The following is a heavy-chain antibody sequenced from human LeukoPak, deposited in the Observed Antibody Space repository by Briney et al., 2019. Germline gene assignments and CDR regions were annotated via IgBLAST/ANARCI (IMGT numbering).Heavy chain of an antibody. J-gene: IGHJ4*02. CDR3: ARYFVVPAAISFDY. CDR2: IYYSGST. D-gene: IGHD2-2*01. Sequence: SETLSLTCTVSGGSISSSSYYWGWLRQPPGKGLEWIGSIYYSGSTYYNPSLKSRVTISVDTSKNQFSLKLSSVTAADTAVYYCARYFVVPAAISFDYWGQGTLVTVSS. V-gene: IGHV4-39*07. CDR1: GGSISSSSYY.